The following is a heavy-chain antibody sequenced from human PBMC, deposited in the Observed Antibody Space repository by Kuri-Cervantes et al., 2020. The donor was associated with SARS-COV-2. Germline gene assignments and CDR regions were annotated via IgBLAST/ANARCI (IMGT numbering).Heavy chain of an antibody. V-gene: IGHV1-3*01. CDR3: ARDHPYSNYDYYYYGMDV. D-gene: IGHD4-11*01. CDR1: GYTFTSYA. J-gene: IGHJ6*02. CDR2: TNAGNGNT. Sequence: ASVKVSCKASGYTFTSYAMHWVRQAPGQRLEWMGWTNAGNGNTKYSQKFQGRVTITRDTSASTAYMELSNLRSEDTAVYYCARDHPYSNYDYYYYGMDVWGQGTTVTVSS.